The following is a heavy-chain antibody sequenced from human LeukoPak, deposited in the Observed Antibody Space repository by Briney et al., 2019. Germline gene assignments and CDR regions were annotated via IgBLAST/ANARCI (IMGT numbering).Heavy chain of an antibody. Sequence: GGSLRLSCAASGFTFSSYAMHWVRQAPGKGLEWVAVISYDGSNKYYADSVKGRFTISRDNSKNTLYLQMNSLRAEDTAVYYCARDVVDTAMVGLIDYWGQGTLVTVSS. J-gene: IGHJ4*02. D-gene: IGHD5-18*01. CDR1: GFTFSSYA. CDR3: ARDVVDTAMVGLIDY. CDR2: ISYDGSNK. V-gene: IGHV3-30*04.